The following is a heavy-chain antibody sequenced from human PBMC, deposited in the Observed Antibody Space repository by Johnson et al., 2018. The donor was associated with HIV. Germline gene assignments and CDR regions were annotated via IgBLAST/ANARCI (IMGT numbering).Heavy chain of an antibody. V-gene: IGHV3-53*01. CDR3: ARDDILTGYYDAFDI. Sequence: VQLVESGGGLIQPGGSLRLSCAVSGLSVSINYITWVRQAPGKGLEWVSVIHSGGSTYYADSVKGRFTISRDNSKNTLYLQMNSLRAEDTAVYYCARDDILTGYYDAFDIRGQGTMVTVSS. J-gene: IGHJ3*02. D-gene: IGHD3-9*01. CDR2: IHSGGST. CDR1: GLSVSINY.